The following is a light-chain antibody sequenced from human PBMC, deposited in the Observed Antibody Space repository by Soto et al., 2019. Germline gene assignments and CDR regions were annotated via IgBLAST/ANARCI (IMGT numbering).Light chain of an antibody. CDR1: SRDIGNYNY. CDR3: SSYTSSTTLDV. V-gene: IGLV2-14*01. CDR2: EVS. J-gene: IGLJ1*01. Sequence: QSVLTQPASVAGSPGHSITISCTGTSRDIGNYNYVSWYQQHPGKAPKLMIYEVSNRPSGVSNRFSGSKSGNTASLTISGLQAEDEADYYCSSYTSSTTLDVFGTGTKVTVL.